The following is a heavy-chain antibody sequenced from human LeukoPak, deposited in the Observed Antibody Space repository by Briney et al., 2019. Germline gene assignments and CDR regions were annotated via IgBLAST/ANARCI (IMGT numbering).Heavy chain of an antibody. D-gene: IGHD3-10*01. CDR1: GLTFSDHY. J-gene: IGHJ4*02. CDR2: ISSSSNTM. Sequence: PGGSLRLSCAASGLTFSDHYMTWSRQAPGKGLEWGSYISSSSNTMFYTDSVKGRFTVSRDNAKNSLYLQMNSLRVDDTAVYYCAKGADYYGSGTYGPFDYWGQGTLVTVSS. CDR3: AKGADYYGSGTYGPFDY. V-gene: IGHV3-11*04.